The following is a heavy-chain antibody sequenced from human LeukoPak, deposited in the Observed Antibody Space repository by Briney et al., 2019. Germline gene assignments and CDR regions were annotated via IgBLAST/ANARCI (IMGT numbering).Heavy chain of an antibody. D-gene: IGHD3-22*01. CDR3: ARNYYDSSGYSLIDY. Sequence: GGSLRLSCAASGFTFSSYEMNWVRQAPGKGLEWVSYISSSGSTIYYADSVKGRFTISRDDAKNSLYLQMNSLRAEDTAVYYCARNYYDSSGYSLIDYWGQGTLVTVSS. V-gene: IGHV3-48*03. CDR2: ISSSGSTI. J-gene: IGHJ4*02. CDR1: GFTFSSYE.